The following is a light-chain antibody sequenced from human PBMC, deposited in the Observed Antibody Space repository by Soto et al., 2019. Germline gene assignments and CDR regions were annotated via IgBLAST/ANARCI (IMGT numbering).Light chain of an antibody. CDR1: QSVSSN. V-gene: IGKV3-15*01. J-gene: IGKJ2*01. CDR2: GAS. Sequence: EIVMTQSPATLSLSPGERATLSCRASQSVSSNVAWYQQIPGQTPRLLIYGASTRATGIPVRFSGSGSGTEFTLTLSSLQSEDFAVYYCHQYDDGPYTFGQGTKVDIK. CDR3: HQYDDGPYT.